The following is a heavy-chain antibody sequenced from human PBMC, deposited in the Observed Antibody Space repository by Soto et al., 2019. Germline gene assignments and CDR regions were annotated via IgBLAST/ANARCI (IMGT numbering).Heavy chain of an antibody. Sequence: PGGSLRLSCAASGFTFSSDWMTWVRQAPGKGLEWVANIRQDGGQIDYVDSVKGRFTISRDNAKNSLYLQMNSLRAEDTAVYYCARWTVSANNWFDPWGQGTLVTVSS. CDR1: GFTFSSDW. D-gene: IGHD2-8*01. J-gene: IGHJ5*02. CDR2: IRQDGGQI. CDR3: ARWTVSANNWFDP. V-gene: IGHV3-7*05.